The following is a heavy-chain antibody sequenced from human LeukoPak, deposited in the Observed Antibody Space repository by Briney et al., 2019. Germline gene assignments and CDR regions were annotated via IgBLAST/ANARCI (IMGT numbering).Heavy chain of an antibody. CDR1: GFTFSDSP. D-gene: IGHD4-17*01. J-gene: IGHJ4*01. CDR2: ITSKADSYAT. CDR3: TRLPTLKTFDY. Sequence: GGSLRLSCAASGFTFSDSPMHWVRQASGKGLEWVGRITSKADSYATAYAESVKGRFTISRDDSKNTEYLQMNSLQTEDTAVYYCTRLPTLKTFDYWGHGVLVTVSS. V-gene: IGHV3-73*01.